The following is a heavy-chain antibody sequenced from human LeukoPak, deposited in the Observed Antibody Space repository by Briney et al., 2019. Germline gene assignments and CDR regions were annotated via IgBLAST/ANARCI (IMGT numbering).Heavy chain of an antibody. Sequence: ASVKVSCKTSGYPFNRYAMNWVRQAPGQGLECMGWINTATGDPVYAQGFTGRFVFSFDTSVSTAYLQIRSLKTEDTAVYYCARGYSGSYYGFDSWGQGTLVTVSS. J-gene: IGHJ4*02. D-gene: IGHD1-26*01. CDR3: ARGYSGSYYGFDS. V-gene: IGHV7-4-1*02. CDR2: INTATGDP. CDR1: GYPFNRYA.